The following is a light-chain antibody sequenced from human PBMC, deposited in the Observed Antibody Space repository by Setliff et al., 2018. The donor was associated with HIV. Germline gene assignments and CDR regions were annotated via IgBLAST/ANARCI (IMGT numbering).Light chain of an antibody. J-gene: IGLJ2*01. CDR2: EDK. CDR3: QSYDTTKQV. CDR1: SGSIANNY. Sequence: NFMLTQPHSVSASPGRTVTISCTRSSGSIANNYVQWYQQRPGSSPTCLIYEDKRRPSGVPDRFSGSVDRSSNSASLTISGLKTEDEADYYCQSYDTTKQVFGGGTKVTVL. V-gene: IGLV6-57*01.